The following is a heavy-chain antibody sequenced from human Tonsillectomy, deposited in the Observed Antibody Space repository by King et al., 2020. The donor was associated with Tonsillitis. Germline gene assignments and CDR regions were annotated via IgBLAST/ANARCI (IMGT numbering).Heavy chain of an antibody. Sequence: VQLQESGPGLVKPSETLSLTCAVSGYSISSGHFWGWIRQPPGKGLEWIGSIYHSGITYYNPSLKSRVSISVDTSNNHFSLRLSSLTAADTAVYYCARDPRFEPWGHGTLVTVSS. CDR1: GYSISSGHF. J-gene: IGHJ5*02. V-gene: IGHV4-38-2*02. CDR3: ARDPRFEP. CDR2: IYHSGIT.